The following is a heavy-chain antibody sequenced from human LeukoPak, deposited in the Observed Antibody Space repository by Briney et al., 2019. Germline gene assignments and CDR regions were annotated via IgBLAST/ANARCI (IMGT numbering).Heavy chain of an antibody. V-gene: IGHV4-59*01. CDR1: GDSISSYY. J-gene: IGHJ4*02. CDR2: INYSGNT. Sequence: SETLSPTCTVSGDSISSYYWSWIRQPPGKGLEWMGYINYSGNTNYNPSLKSRVTISVDTSKNQFSLRLTSVTAADTAVYYCAREGRQDYVYFDCWGQGTLVTVSS. D-gene: IGHD4-17*01. CDR3: AREGRQDYVYFDC.